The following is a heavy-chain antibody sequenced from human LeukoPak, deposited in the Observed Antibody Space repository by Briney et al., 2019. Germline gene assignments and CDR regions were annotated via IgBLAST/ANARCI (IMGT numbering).Heavy chain of an antibody. CDR1: GFTFRNYW. CDR2: IKQDGRDK. V-gene: IGHV3-7*03. CDR3: ARVTAVAGFDC. D-gene: IGHD6-19*01. Sequence: GGSLRLSCAVSGFTFRNYWMAWVRQAPGKGLEWVANIKQDGRDKYYVDSVKGRFTISKDNAKNSPYLQMNSLRPEDTAVYYCARVTAVAGFDCWGQGTLVTVSS. J-gene: IGHJ4*02.